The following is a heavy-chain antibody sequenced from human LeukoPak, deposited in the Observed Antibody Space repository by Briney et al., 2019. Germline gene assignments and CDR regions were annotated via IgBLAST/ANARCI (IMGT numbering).Heavy chain of an antibody. J-gene: IGHJ4*02. V-gene: IGHV4-34*01. CDR2: INHSGST. CDR3: AREGWSGGTDY. D-gene: IGHD3-16*01. CDR1: GGSFSGYY. Sequence: SETLSLTCAVYGGSFSGYYWSWIRQPPGKGLEWIGEINHSGSTNYNPSLKSRVTISVDTSKNQFSLKLSSVTAADTAVYYCAREGWSGGTDYWGQGTLVTVSS.